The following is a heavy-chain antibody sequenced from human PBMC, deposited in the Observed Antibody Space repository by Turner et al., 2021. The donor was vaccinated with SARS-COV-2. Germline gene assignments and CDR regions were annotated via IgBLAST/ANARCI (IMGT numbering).Heavy chain of an antibody. J-gene: IGHJ4*02. Sequence: EVQLEESGGGLVQPGGYLRRSCADSGFTFSSYWMSWVRQAPGKGLEWVANIKQDGSEKFYVDSVKGRFTISRDNAKNSLYLQMNSLRAEDTAVYYCAKMASSSWYFDYWGQGTLVTVSS. CDR3: AKMASSSWYFDY. CDR1: GFTFSSYW. CDR2: IKQDGSEK. V-gene: IGHV3-7*03. D-gene: IGHD6-13*01.